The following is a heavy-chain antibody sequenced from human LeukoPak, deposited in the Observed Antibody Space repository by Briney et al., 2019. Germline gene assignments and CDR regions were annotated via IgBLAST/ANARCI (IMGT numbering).Heavy chain of an antibody. Sequence: HPGGSLRLSCAASGFTFSSYAMSWVRQAPGKGLEWVSAISGSGGSTYYADSVKGRFTISRDNSKNTLYLQMNSPRAEDTAVYYCAKDSQKWTYYYYGMDVWGQGTTVTVSS. D-gene: IGHD2-8*01. CDR1: GFTFSSYA. V-gene: IGHV3-23*01. CDR2: ISGSGGST. J-gene: IGHJ6*02. CDR3: AKDSQKWTYYYYGMDV.